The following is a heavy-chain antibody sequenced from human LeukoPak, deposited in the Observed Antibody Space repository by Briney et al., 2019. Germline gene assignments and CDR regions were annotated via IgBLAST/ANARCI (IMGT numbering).Heavy chain of an antibody. J-gene: IGHJ4*02. CDR1: GFTFSNYW. CDR3: ARDDHWGWDK. Sequence: GGSLRLSCEASGFTFSNYWMSWVRQAPGKGPEWVANIRPDGNVAFHVDFVKGRFSISRDNAKNTLYLQMNGLRVEDTALYYCARDDHWGWDKWGRGTLVTVSS. CDR2: IRPDGNVA. V-gene: IGHV3-7*01. D-gene: IGHD7-27*01.